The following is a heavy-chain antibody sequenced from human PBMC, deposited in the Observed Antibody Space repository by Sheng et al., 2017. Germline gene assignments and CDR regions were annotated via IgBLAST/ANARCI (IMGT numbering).Heavy chain of an antibody. J-gene: IGHJ5*02. Sequence: QLQLQESGPGLVKPSETLSLTCNVSGVAVSSDFYYWGWVRQPPGRDWSGLGPSITLGPPRTTRPPPESTLPFRGQAKSQFSLKLAAVTASDTAVYYCVKHWRQWDSKLWFDPWGPGTLVTVSS. D-gene: IGHD1-26*01. CDR1: GVAVSSDFYY. CDR3: VKHWRQWDSKLWFDP. V-gene: IGHV4-39*01. CDR2: SITLGPP.